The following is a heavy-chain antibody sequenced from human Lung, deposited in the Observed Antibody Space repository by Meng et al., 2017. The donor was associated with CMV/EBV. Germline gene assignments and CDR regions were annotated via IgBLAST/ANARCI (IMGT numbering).Heavy chain of an antibody. Sequence: SXAASGFTFDDYAMHWVRQAPGKGLEWVSGISWNSGSIGYADSVKGRFTISRDNAKNSLYLQMNSLRAEDTALYYCAKDIRGRTYYYYGMDVWGQGTTVXVSS. CDR1: GFTFDDYA. CDR2: ISWNSGSI. V-gene: IGHV3-9*01. J-gene: IGHJ6*02. CDR3: AKDIRGRTYYYYGMDV.